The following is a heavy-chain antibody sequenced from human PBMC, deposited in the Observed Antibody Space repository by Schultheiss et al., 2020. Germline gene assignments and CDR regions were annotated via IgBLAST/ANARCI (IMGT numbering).Heavy chain of an antibody. CDR2: ISYDGSNK. CDR1: GFIFTSYA. CDR3: ARVPLAYGDLELFDY. V-gene: IGHV3-30*03. D-gene: IGHD4-17*01. J-gene: IGHJ4*02. Sequence: GGSMRLSCAASGFIFTSYAFHWVRQAPGKGLEWVAVISYDGSNKYYADSVKGRFTISRDNSKNTLYLQMNSLRAEDTAVYYCARVPLAYGDLELFDYWGQGTLVTVAS.